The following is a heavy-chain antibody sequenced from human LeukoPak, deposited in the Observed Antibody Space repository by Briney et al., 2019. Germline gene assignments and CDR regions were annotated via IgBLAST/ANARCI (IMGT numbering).Heavy chain of an antibody. V-gene: IGHV3-11*06. CDR3: ARAPYDYYYYYGMDV. Sequence: PGGSLRLSCAASGFTVSNAWMSWIRQAPGKGLEWVSYISSSSSYTNYADSVKGRFTISRDNAKDSLYLQMNSLRAEDTAVYYCARAPYDYYYYYGMDVWGQGTTVTVSS. J-gene: IGHJ6*02. CDR1: GFTVSNAW. CDR2: ISSSSSYT. D-gene: IGHD4-17*01.